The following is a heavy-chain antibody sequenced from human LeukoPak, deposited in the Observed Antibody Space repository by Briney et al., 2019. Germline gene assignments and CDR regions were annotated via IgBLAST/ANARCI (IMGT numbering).Heavy chain of an antibody. CDR1: GFTFSTCG. J-gene: IGHJ4*02. V-gene: IGHV3-23*01. D-gene: IGHD3-10*01. CDR3: AKRGPIYSASPGNYFDY. CDR2: ISGNDDGT. Sequence: GGSLRLSCTASGFTFSTCGMTWVRQAPGKGLEWVSSISGNDDGTYYADSVKGRFTISRDNSKNTLNLQMNSLRAEDTAIYYCAKRGPIYSASPGNYFDYWGQGTLVTVSS.